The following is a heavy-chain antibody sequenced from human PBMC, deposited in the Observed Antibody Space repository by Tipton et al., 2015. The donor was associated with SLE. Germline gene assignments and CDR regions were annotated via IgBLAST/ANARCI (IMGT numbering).Heavy chain of an antibody. V-gene: IGHV4-38-2*01. D-gene: IGHD6-19*01. J-gene: IGHJ3*02. CDR1: GYSISSGYY. CDR2: IYHGGST. Sequence: TLSLTCAVSGYSISSGYYWGWIRQPPGKGLEWIGTIYHGGSTYYNASLKSRITISIDTSKNQFSLKLSSVAAADTAVYYCATSIAVAGAFDIWGQGTMVTVSS. CDR3: ATSIAVAGAFDI.